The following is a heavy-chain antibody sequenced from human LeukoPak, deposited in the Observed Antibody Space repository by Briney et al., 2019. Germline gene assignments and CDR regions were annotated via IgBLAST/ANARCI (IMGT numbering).Heavy chain of an antibody. CDR1: GFTFSSYS. Sequence: GGSLRLSCSASGFTFSSYSMNWVRQAPGKGLEWVSSISSSSSYIYYADSVKGRFTISRDNAKNSLYLQMNSLRAEDTAVYYCASFIAAAGEPHYYYGMDVWGQGTTVTVSS. CDR2: ISSSSSYI. J-gene: IGHJ6*02. CDR3: ASFIAAAGEPHYYYGMDV. D-gene: IGHD6-13*01. V-gene: IGHV3-21*01.